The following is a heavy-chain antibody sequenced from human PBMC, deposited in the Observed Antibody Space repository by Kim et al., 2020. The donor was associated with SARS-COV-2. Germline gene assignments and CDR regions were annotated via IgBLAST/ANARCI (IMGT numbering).Heavy chain of an antibody. V-gene: IGHV4-34*01. Sequence: SETLSLTCAVYGGSFSGYYWSWIRQPPGKGLEWIGEINHSGSTNYNPSLKSRVTISVDTSKNQFSLKLSSVTAADTAVYYCASSWYSSGWPFDYLGQGT. D-gene: IGHD6-19*01. CDR3: ASSWYSSGWPFDY. CDR2: INHSGST. CDR1: GGSFSGYY. J-gene: IGHJ4*02.